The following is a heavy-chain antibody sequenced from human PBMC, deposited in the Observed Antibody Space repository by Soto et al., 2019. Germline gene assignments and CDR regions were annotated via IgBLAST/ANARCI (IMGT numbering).Heavy chain of an antibody. D-gene: IGHD3-3*01. V-gene: IGHV3-30*04. CDR1: GFIFSNYA. Sequence: GGSLRLSCTASGFIFSNYAMHWVRQAPGKGLEWVAVTSYDERIKYHADSVKGRFTISRDNSKNTLYLQMNSLRPEDTAIYYCARDIWSGNYKWFNSWGQGTLVTVSS. CDR3: ARDIWSGNYKWFNS. J-gene: IGHJ5*01. CDR2: TSYDERIK.